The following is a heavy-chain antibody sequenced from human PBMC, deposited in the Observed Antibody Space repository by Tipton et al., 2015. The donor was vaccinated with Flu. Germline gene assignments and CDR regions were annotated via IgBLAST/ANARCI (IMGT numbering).Heavy chain of an antibody. CDR2: AHRAGNT. CDR3: ARRYYSKYVSEPRNWFDP. Sequence: TLSLTCSVSGDSIGSDYFWGWIRQAPGQGLEWMGNAHRAGNTYYNPSLKSRVTISVDMSRNQFSLRLTSVAAADTAFYYCARRYYSKYVSEPRNWFDPWGQGTLFTASS. V-gene: IGHV4-38-2*01. J-gene: IGHJ5*02. D-gene: IGHD4-11*01. CDR1: GDSIGSDYF.